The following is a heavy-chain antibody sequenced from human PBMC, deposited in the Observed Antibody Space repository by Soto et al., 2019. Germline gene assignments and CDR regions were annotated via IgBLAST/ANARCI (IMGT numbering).Heavy chain of an antibody. Sequence: QVQLQESGPGLVKPSETLSLTCTVSGGSISRYYWSWIRQPPGKGLEWIGYMYNTGSTVYNPPFKCRVTISVDTSKNQCSLKLNSVTAADTAVYYCARDLWGYCGTDCYPLDVWGQGTTVTVSS. J-gene: IGHJ6*02. CDR1: GGSISRYY. D-gene: IGHD2-21*02. V-gene: IGHV4-59*01. CDR2: MYNTGST. CDR3: ARDLWGYCGTDCYPLDV.